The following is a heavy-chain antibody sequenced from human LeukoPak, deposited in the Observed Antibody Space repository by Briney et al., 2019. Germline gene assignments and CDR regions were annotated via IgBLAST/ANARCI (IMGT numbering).Heavy chain of an antibody. D-gene: IGHD1-26*01. Sequence: PSETLSLTCAVYGCSFSCYYSSWLRQPPGKGLEWIGEINHSGSTNYNPSLKSRVTISVDTTKNKSSLKPSSVTAADKAADYYASSEGGLKSSRLTPGIGVWRRGKTVTVTS. CDR1: GCSFSCYY. CDR3: ASSEGGLKSSRLTPGIGV. J-gene: IGHJ6*04. V-gene: IGHV4-34*01. CDR2: INHSGST.